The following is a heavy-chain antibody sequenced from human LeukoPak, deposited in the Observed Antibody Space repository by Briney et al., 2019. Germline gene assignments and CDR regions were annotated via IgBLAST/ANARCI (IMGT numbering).Heavy chain of an antibody. D-gene: IGHD6-13*01. V-gene: IGHV4-34*01. CDR2: INHSGST. CDR1: GGSFSGYY. Sequence: SETLSLTCAVYGGSFSGYYWSWIRQPPGKGLEWIGEINHSGSTNYNPSLKSRVTISVDTSKNQFSLKLNSVTAADTAVYLCARVYSNYYMDVWGKGSTVTVSS. J-gene: IGHJ6*03. CDR3: ARVYSNYYMDV.